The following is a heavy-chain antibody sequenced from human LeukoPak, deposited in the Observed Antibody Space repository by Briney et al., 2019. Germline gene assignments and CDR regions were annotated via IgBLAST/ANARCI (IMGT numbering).Heavy chain of an antibody. CDR3: AKGRAATT. V-gene: IGHV3-23*01. Sequence: GGSLRLSCAASGFSFSATSMMWVRLAPGKGLEWVSTISSRGDDTYDADSVKGRFTISRDNSKNTLYLQMNSLTDEDTATYYCAKGRAATTWGQGTLVTVSS. CDR1: GFSFSATS. D-gene: IGHD4-11*01. CDR2: ISSRGDDT. J-gene: IGHJ4*02.